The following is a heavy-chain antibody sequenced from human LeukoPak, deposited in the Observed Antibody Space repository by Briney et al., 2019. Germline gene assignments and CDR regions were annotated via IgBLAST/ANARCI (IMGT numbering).Heavy chain of an antibody. J-gene: IGHJ5*02. CDR1: GYTFTGYY. D-gene: IGHD3-22*01. CDR3: ARDKPYYDSSGYPTGQYNWFDP. Sequence: ASVKVSCKASGYTFTGYYMHWVRQAPGQGLEWMGWINPNSGGTNYAQKFQGRVTMTRDTSISTAYMELSRLRSDDTAVYYCARDKPYYDSSGYPTGQYNWFDPWGQGTLVTVSP. CDR2: INPNSGGT. V-gene: IGHV1-2*02.